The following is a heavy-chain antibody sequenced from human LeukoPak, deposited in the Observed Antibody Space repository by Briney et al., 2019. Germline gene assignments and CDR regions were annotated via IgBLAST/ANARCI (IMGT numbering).Heavy chain of an antibody. CDR3: ARRFDGGYDYYYFDY. J-gene: IGHJ4*02. D-gene: IGHD5-12*01. Sequence: AGESLKISCKGSGYSFTSYWIGLVRQMPGKGLEWMGIIYPGDSDTRYSPSFQGQVTISVDKSISTAYLQWSSLKASDTAMYYCARRFDGGYDYYYFDYWGQGTLVTVSS. CDR1: GYSFTSYW. V-gene: IGHV5-51*01. CDR2: IYPGDSDT.